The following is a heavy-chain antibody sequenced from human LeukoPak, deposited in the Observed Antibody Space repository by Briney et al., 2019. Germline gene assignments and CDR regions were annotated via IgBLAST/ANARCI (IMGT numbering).Heavy chain of an antibody. D-gene: IGHD3-3*01. Sequence: QPGGSLRLSCAASGFTFSSYAMSWVRQAPGKGLEWVSAISGSGGSTYYADSVKGRFTISRDNSKNTLYLQMNSLRAEDTAVYYCAKDLPRYDFWSGSADYWGQGTLVTVSS. V-gene: IGHV3-23*01. J-gene: IGHJ4*02. CDR3: AKDLPRYDFWSGSADY. CDR1: GFTFSSYA. CDR2: ISGSGGST.